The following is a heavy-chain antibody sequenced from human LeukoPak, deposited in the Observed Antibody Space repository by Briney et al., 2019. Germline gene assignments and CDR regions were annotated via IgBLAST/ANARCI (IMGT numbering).Heavy chain of an antibody. V-gene: IGHV3-33*01. CDR1: GFTFSSYG. CDR3: ARVINGWSEYYSDY. D-gene: IGHD6-19*01. J-gene: IGHJ4*02. Sequence: GRSLRLSCAASGFTFSSYGMHWVRQAPGKGLEWVAVIWYDGNNKYYADSVKGRFTISRDNSKNTLYLQMNCRRGDDTAVYYCARVINGWSEYYSDYWGQGTLVTVSS. CDR2: IWYDGNNK.